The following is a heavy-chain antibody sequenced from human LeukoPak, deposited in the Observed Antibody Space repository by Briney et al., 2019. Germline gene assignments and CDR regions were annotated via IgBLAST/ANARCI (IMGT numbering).Heavy chain of an antibody. J-gene: IGHJ4*02. CDR3: AGCGEAAHTYYFDY. V-gene: IGHV3-33*01. D-gene: IGHD6-13*01. CDR2: IWYDGSNK. Sequence: GGSLRLSCAASGFTFSSYGMHWVRQAPGKGLEWVAVIWYDGSNKYYADSVKGRFTISRDNSKNTLYLQMNRLRAEDTAVYYCAGCGEAAHTYYFDYWGQGTLVTVSS. CDR1: GFTFSSYG.